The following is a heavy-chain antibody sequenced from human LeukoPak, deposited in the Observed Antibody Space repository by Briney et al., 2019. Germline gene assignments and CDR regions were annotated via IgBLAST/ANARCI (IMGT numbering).Heavy chain of an antibody. J-gene: IGHJ4*02. Sequence: PSETLSLTCAVYGGSFSGYYWSWIRQPPGKGLEWIGEINHSGSTNYNPSLKSRVTISVDTSKNQFSLKLSSVTAADTAVYYCARAGEGTGTAGYYFDYWGQGTLVTVSS. D-gene: IGHD1-1*01. CDR3: ARAGEGTGTAGYYFDY. CDR1: GGSFSGYY. V-gene: IGHV4-34*01. CDR2: INHSGST.